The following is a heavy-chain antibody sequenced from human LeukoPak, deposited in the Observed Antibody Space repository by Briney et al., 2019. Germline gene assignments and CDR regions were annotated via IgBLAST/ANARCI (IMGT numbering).Heavy chain of an antibody. CDR3: ARGVIIGYYMDV. Sequence: SETLSLTCTVSGGSISSYYWSWIRQPPGKGLEWIGYIYYSGSTNYNPSLKSRVTISVDTSKNQFSLKLSSVTAADTAVYYCARGVIIGYYMDVWGKGTTVTVSS. CDR1: GGSISSYY. D-gene: IGHD3-10*01. V-gene: IGHV4-59*08. J-gene: IGHJ6*03. CDR2: IYYSGST.